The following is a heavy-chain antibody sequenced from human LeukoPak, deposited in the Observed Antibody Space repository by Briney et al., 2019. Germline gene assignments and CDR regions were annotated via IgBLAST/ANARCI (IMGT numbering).Heavy chain of an antibody. V-gene: IGHV1-2*02. CDR2: INANNGGT. J-gene: IGHJ4*02. Sequence: ASVKVSCKASGYTFSGYYMHWVRQAPGQGLEWMGWINANNGGTNYAQKFQGRVTWTRDTSISTAYMELGRLRSDDTAVYYCARGGWYEDYWGQGTLVTVSS. D-gene: IGHD6-19*01. CDR1: GYTFSGYY. CDR3: ARGGWYEDY.